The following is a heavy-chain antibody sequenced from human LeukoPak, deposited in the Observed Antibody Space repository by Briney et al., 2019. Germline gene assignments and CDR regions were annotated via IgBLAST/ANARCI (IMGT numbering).Heavy chain of an antibody. CDR3: ARVTMVREVRAKSNYFDY. Sequence: PGGSLRLSCVASGFSFNNYRMTWVRQPPGKGLEWIGEINHSGSTNYNPSLKSRVTISVDTSKNQFSLKLSSVTAADTAVYYCARVTMVREVRAKSNYFDYWGQGTLVTVSS. J-gene: IGHJ4*02. D-gene: IGHD3-10*01. V-gene: IGHV4-34*01. CDR2: INHSGST. CDR1: GFSFNNYR.